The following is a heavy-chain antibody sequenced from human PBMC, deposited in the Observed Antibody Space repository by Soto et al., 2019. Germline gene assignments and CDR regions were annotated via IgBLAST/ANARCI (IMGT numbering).Heavy chain of an antibody. Sequence: SLRLSCAASGFTFSSYSMNWVRQAPGKGLEWVSSISSSSSYIYYADSVKGRFTISRDNAKNSLYLQMNSLRAEDTAVYYCARDAPTRDSSGYHFVDPWGHGTLVTVSS. CDR3: ARDAPTRDSSGYHFVDP. J-gene: IGHJ5*02. CDR2: ISSSSSYI. D-gene: IGHD3-22*01. V-gene: IGHV3-21*01. CDR1: GFTFSSYS.